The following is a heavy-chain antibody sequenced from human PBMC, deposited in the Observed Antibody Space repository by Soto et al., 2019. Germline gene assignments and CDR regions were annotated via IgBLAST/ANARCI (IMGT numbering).Heavy chain of an antibody. J-gene: IGHJ4*02. Sequence: QVQVVESGGGVVQPGRSLRLSCAASGFTFSSYGMHWVRQAPGKGLEWVAVIWYDGSNKYYADSVKGRFTISRDNSKNTLYLQMNSLRAEDTGVYYCARADSNYGVDYWGQGTLVTVSS. CDR1: GFTFSSYG. D-gene: IGHD4-4*01. CDR2: IWYDGSNK. V-gene: IGHV3-33*01. CDR3: ARADSNYGVDY.